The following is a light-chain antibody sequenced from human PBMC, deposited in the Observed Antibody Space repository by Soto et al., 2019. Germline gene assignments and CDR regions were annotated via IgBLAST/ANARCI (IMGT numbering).Light chain of an antibody. Sequence: DIQMTQSPSSLSASVGDRITITCRASEAISDYLAWYQQKPGKVPKLLIYAASTLQSGVPSRFSGSGSGTDFTLTISSLQPEDVATYYCQKYNCAPRTFGQGTKVEVK. CDR1: EAISDY. J-gene: IGKJ1*01. CDR2: AAS. V-gene: IGKV1-27*01. CDR3: QKYNCAPRT.